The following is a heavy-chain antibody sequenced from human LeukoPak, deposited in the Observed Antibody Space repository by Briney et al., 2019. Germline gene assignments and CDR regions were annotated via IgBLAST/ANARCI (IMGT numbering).Heavy chain of an antibody. Sequence: SETLSLTCAFYGGSFSGYYWSWIRHPPGKWLEWIGEINHSGSTNYNPSLKSRVTISVDTSKNQFSLQLISVTAADTAVYYCASSPFITAAGIGAFDIWGQGTMVTVSS. D-gene: IGHD6-13*01. CDR3: ASSPFITAAGIGAFDI. CDR1: GGSFSGYY. CDR2: INHSGST. J-gene: IGHJ3*02. V-gene: IGHV4-34*01.